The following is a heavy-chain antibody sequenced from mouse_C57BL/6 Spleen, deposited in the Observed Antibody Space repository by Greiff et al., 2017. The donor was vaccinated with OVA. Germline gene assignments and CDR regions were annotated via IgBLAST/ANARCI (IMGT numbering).Heavy chain of an antibody. D-gene: IGHD2-4*01. CDR3: ARGSYDYDDDGYYYAMDY. J-gene: IGHJ4*01. Sequence: QVQLQQSGAELVKPGASVKMSCKASGYTFTSYWITWVKQRPGQGLEWIGDIYPGSGSTNYNEKFKSKATLTVDTSSSTAYMQLSSLTSEDSAVYYCARGSYDYDDDGYYYAMDYWGQGTSVTVSS. CDR1: GYTFTSYW. V-gene: IGHV1-55*01. CDR2: IYPGSGST.